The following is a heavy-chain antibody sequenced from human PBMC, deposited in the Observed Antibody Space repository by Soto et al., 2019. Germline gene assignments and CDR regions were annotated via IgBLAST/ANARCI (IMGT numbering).Heavy chain of an antibody. J-gene: IGHJ5*02. CDR1: GFTFSSYG. V-gene: IGHV3-30*03. CDR2: ISYDGSNK. CDR3: AGIAAADWWFDP. Sequence: QVPLVESGGGVVQPGRSLRLSCAASGFTFSSYGMHWVRQAPGKGLEWVAVISYDGSNKYYADSVKGRFTISRDNSKNTLYLQMNSLRAEDTAVYYCAGIAAADWWFDPWGQGTLVTVSS. D-gene: IGHD6-13*01.